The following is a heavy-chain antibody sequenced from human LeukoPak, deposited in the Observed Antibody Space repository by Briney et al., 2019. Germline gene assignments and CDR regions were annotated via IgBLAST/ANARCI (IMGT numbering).Heavy chain of an antibody. CDR1: GFTFSSYA. D-gene: IGHD3-22*01. CDR2: ISGSGGST. Sequence: SGGSLRLSCAASGFTFSSYAMSWVRQAPGKGLEWVSAISGSGGSTYYADSVKGRFTISRDNSKNTLHLQMNSLRAEDTAMYYCAKVDFYDSDGYPPFDYWGQGTLVTVSS. V-gene: IGHV3-23*01. J-gene: IGHJ4*02. CDR3: AKVDFYDSDGYPPFDY.